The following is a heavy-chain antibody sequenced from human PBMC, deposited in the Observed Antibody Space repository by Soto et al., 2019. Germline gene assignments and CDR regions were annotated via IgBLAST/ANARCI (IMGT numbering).Heavy chain of an antibody. CDR2: IIPIFDTA. D-gene: IGHD3-22*01. Sequence: QVQLVQSGAEVKKPGSSVNVSCKASGGTFSSYAISWVRQAPGQGLEWMGGIIPIFDTAGYAQKFQCRVTITADESTNTAYMELRSLRSEDTAVYYCAGHSSGVPGYYYGMDVWGQGTTVTVSS. J-gene: IGHJ6*02. CDR3: AGHSSGVPGYYYGMDV. V-gene: IGHV1-69*12. CDR1: GGTFSSYA.